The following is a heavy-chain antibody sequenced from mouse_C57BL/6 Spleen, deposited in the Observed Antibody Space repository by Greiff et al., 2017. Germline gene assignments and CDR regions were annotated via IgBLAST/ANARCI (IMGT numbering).Heavy chain of an antibody. CDR2: IYPGDGDT. Sequence: VQLQESGPELVKPGASVKISCKASGYAFSSSWMNWVKQRPGKGLEWIGRIYPGDGDTNYNGKFKGKATLTADKSSSTAYMQLSSLTSEDSAVYFCARWIITTVVSYFDHWGQGTTLTVSS. CDR1: GYAFSSSW. V-gene: IGHV1-82*01. D-gene: IGHD1-1*01. CDR3: ARWIITTVVSYFDH. J-gene: IGHJ2*01.